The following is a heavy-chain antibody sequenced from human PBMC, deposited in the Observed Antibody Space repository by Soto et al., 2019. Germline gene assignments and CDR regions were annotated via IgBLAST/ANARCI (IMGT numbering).Heavy chain of an antibody. D-gene: IGHD2-15*01. J-gene: IGHJ6*01. V-gene: IGHV3-66*01. CDR2: IQSGGPT. Sequence: PGGSLRLSCAASGFTLMIKYISWVRQAPGKGLEWVSLIQSGGPTYYADSVKGRFTISRDTSENTVHLQMDSLRAEDTAVYYCTRDDVLCDGGRCYGVPLDVWGKGPRSPSPQ. CDR1: GFTLMIKY. CDR3: TRDDVLCDGGRCYGVPLDV.